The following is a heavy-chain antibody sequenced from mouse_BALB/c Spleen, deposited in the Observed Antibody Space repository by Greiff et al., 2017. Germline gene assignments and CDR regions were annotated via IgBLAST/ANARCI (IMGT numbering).Heavy chain of an antibody. V-gene: IGHV2-2*02. CDR1: GFSLTSYG. CDR3: ARRSSITTATAMDY. CDR2: IWSGGST. J-gene: IGHJ4*01. D-gene: IGHD1-2*01. Sequence: VQLVESGPGLVQPSQSLSITCTVSGFSLTSYGVHWVRQSPGKGLEWLGVIWSGGSTDYNAAFISRLSISKDNSKSQVFFKMNSLQANDTAIYYCARRSSITTATAMDYWGQGTSVTVSS.